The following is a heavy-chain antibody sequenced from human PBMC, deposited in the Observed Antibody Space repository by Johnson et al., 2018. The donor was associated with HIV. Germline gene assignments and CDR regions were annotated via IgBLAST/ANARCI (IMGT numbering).Heavy chain of an antibody. J-gene: IGHJ3*02. CDR2: IYSGGST. D-gene: IGHD3-16*01. V-gene: IGHV3-NL1*01. Sequence: QVQLVESGGGVVQPGRSLRLSCAASGFTFSTYGMHWVRQTPGKGLEWVSVIYSGGSTYYADSVKGRFTISRDNSKNTLYLQMNSLRAEDTALYYCARGGRAKDAFDIWGQGTMVTVSS. CDR3: ARGGRAKDAFDI. CDR1: GFTFSTYG.